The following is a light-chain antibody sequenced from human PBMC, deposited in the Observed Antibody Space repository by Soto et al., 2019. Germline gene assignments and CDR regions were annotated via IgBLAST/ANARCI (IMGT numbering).Light chain of an antibody. CDR3: QQYGTPRSVT. V-gene: IGKV3-20*01. CDR2: GAS. J-gene: IGKJ5*01. Sequence: EIVLTQSPGTLSLSPGEEATLSCRASQSVDSNYLAWYQQKPGQTPRLIIYGASGRAYGIPHRFSGSGFGTAFTLPISKVEPEDFAVYYCQQYGTPRSVTFGQGTRLDI. CDR1: QSVDSNY.